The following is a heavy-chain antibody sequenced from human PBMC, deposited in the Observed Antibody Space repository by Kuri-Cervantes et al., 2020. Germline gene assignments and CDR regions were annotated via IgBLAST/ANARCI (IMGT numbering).Heavy chain of an antibody. D-gene: IGHD5-18*01. V-gene: IGHV3-21*01. J-gene: IGHJ4*02. CDR1: GFTFSSYS. CDR2: ISSSSSYL. Sequence: GGSLRLSCAASGFTFSSYSMNWVRQAPGKGLEWVSSISSSSSYLYYADSVKGRFTISRDNAKNSLYLQMNSLRAEDTAVYYCARDRSPDTAMVFRWHWGQGTLVTVSS. CDR3: ARDRSPDTAMVFRWH.